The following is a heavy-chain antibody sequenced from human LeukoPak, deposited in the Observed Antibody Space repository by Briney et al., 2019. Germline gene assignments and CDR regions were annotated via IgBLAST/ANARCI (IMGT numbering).Heavy chain of an antibody. D-gene: IGHD4-23*01. J-gene: IGHJ4*02. CDR2: IYSGGST. CDR1: GFTVSSNY. CDR3: AREGLRWSLDY. Sequence: GGSLGLSCAASGFTVSSNYMSWVRQAPGKGLEWVSVIYSGGSTYYADSVKGRFTISRDNSKNTLYLQMNSLRAEDTAVYYCAREGLRWSLDYWGQGTLVTVSS. V-gene: IGHV3-66*01.